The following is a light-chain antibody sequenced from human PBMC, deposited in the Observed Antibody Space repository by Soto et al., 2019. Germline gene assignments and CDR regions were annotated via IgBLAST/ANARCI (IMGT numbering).Light chain of an antibody. J-gene: IGKJ1*01. CDR2: DAS. V-gene: IGKV1-5*01. Sequence: DIQMTQSPSTLSASVGDRVTITCRASQSISSWLAWYQQKPGKAPKLLIYDASSLESGVPSRFSGSGSGTEFTLTISSLQPDDFATYYCRQYSSYSGTFGQGTKVDIK. CDR1: QSISSW. CDR3: RQYSSYSGT.